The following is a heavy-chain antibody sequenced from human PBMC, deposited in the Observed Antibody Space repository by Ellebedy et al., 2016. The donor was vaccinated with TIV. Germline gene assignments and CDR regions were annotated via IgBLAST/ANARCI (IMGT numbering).Heavy chain of an antibody. D-gene: IGHD3-22*01. CDR2: IIPIFGTA. J-gene: IGHJ5*02. Sequence: SVKVSXXASGGTFSSYAISWVRQAPGQGLEWMGGIIPIFGTANYAQKFQGRVTITADESTSTAYMELSSLRSEDTAVYYCARDGDYYDSPWGQGTLVTVSS. CDR1: GGTFSSYA. V-gene: IGHV1-69*13. CDR3: ARDGDYYDSP.